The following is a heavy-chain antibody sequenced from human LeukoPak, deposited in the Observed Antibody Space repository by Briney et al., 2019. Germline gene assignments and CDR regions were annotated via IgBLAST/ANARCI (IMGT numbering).Heavy chain of an antibody. Sequence: GGSLRLSCAASGFIYSNYLMHGVRQAPGKGLVWVSRINSDWRCENYADSVQGRFTISREKAKKTLFLQMNSLRGEDAAVYYCARDLSSRGLTCDYWGQGTLVTVSS. J-gene: IGHJ4*02. D-gene: IGHD6-19*01. CDR3: ARDLSSRGLTCDY. V-gene: IGHV3-74*01. CDR1: GFIYSNYL. CDR2: INSDWRCE.